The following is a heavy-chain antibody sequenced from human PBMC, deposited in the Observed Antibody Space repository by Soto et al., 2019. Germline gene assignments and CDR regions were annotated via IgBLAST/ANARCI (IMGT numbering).Heavy chain of an antibody. V-gene: IGHV3-23*01. Sequence: EVQLLESGGGLVQPGGSLRLSCAASGFTFSSYAMSWVRQAPGKGLEWVSGISGSGGSTYYADSVKVRFTISRDNSKNTLYLQMNSLRAEDTAVYYCAKVFGSGYDFDYWGQGTLVTVSS. CDR3: AKVFGSGYDFDY. CDR2: ISGSGGST. D-gene: IGHD5-12*01. CDR1: GFTFSSYA. J-gene: IGHJ4*02.